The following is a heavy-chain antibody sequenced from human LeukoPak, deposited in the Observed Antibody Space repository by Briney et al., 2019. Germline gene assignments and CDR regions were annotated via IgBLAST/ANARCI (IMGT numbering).Heavy chain of an antibody. D-gene: IGHD6-19*01. CDR1: GFTFSSYG. Sequence: PGRSLRLSCAASGFTFSSYGMHWVRQAPGKGLEWVAVIWYDGSNKYYADSVKGRFTISRDNSKYTLYLQMNSLRAEDTAVYYCARDLSRQWLAQYYFDYWGQGTLVTVSS. V-gene: IGHV3-33*08. CDR3: ARDLSRQWLAQYYFDY. CDR2: IWYDGSNK. J-gene: IGHJ4*02.